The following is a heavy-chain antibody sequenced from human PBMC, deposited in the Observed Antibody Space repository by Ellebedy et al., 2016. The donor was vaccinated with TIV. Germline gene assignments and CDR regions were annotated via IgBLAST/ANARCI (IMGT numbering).Heavy chain of an antibody. CDR2: INHSGST. D-gene: IGHD3-10*01. CDR1: GGSFSGYY. CDR3: ARGQTDTMVRGAYPDY. J-gene: IGHJ4*02. Sequence: MPSETLSLTCAVYGGSFSGYYWSWIRQPPGKGLEWIGEINHSGSTNYNPSLKSRVTISVDTSKNQFSLKLSSVTAADTAVYYCARGQTDTMVRGAYPDYWGQGTLVTVSS. V-gene: IGHV4-34*01.